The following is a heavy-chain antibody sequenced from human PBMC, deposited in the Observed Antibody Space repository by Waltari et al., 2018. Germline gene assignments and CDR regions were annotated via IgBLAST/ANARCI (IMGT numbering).Heavy chain of an antibody. J-gene: IGHJ4*02. CDR3: AGGGGDSCGYYYVAFYY. Sequence: EVQLVESGGGLIQPGGSLRLSCAASGFTVSSNYMSWVRQAPGKGLEWVSCFYCRWSTYFADSGKGRFPHPRDHSKNPLYPQMDSPRAGDTAVYFCAGGGGDSCGYYYVAFYYWGQGTLVTVSS. CDR1: GFTVSSNY. V-gene: IGHV3-53*01. D-gene: IGHD3-22*01. CDR2: FYCRWST.